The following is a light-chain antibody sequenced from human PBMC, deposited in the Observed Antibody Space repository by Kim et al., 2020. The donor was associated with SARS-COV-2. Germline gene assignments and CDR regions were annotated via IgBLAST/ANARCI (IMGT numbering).Light chain of an antibody. CDR1: SSDVGGYNY. J-gene: IGLJ2*01. Sequence: GQSVTTSCTGTSSDVGGYNYVSWYQQHPGKAPKLMIYEVTKRPSGVPDRFSGSKSGNTASLTVSGLQAEDEADYYCSSYAGSNNLVFVGGTQLTVL. CDR2: EVT. V-gene: IGLV2-8*01. CDR3: SSYAGSNNLV.